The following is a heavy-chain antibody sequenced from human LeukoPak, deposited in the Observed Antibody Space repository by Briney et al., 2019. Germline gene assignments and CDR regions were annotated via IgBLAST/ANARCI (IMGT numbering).Heavy chain of an antibody. J-gene: IGHJ3*02. Sequence: GGSLLLSCAASGFPFSSYSMNWVRQAPGKGLEWVSSISSSSSYIYYADSVKGRFTISRDNAKNSLYLQMNSLRAEDTAVYYCARGPLAVAGAFDIWGQGTMVTVSS. CDR3: ARGPLAVAGAFDI. D-gene: IGHD6-19*01. CDR2: ISSSSSYI. CDR1: GFPFSSYS. V-gene: IGHV3-21*01.